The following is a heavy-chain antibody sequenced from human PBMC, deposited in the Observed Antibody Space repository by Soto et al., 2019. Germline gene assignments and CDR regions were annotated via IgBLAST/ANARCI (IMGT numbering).Heavy chain of an antibody. D-gene: IGHD1-7*01. Sequence: GGSLRLSCAASGFTFSSYAMSWVRQAPGKGLEWVSAISGSGGSTYYADSVKGRFTISRDNSKNTLYLQMNSLRAEDTAVYYCAKVGFSYNWNYYYYYDGMDVWGQGTTVTGSS. CDR2: ISGSGGST. J-gene: IGHJ6*02. V-gene: IGHV3-23*01. CDR1: GFTFSSYA. CDR3: AKVGFSYNWNYYYYYDGMDV.